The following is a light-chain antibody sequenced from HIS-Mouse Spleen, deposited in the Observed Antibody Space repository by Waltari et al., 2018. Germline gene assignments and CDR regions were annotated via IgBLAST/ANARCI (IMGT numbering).Light chain of an antibody. CDR2: DVS. V-gene: IGLV2-14*03. CDR1: SSDVGGYNY. Sequence: QSALTQPASVSGSPGQSITISCTGTSSDVGGYNYVSWYQQHPGKAPKLMIYDVSNRTSGVSNRFSGSKSGNTASLTISGLQAEDEADYYCSSYTSSSTGVFGTGPKVTVL. CDR3: SSYTSSSTGV. J-gene: IGLJ1*01.